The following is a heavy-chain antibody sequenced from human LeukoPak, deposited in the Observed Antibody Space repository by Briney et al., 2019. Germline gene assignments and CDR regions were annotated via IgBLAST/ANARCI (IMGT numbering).Heavy chain of an antibody. D-gene: IGHD2-21*02. Sequence: GGSLRLSCAASGFTFSSYAMHWVRQAPGKGLEWVAVISYDGNNKYYADSVKGRFTISRDNSKNTLYLQMNSLRAEDTAVYYCARECGGDCYYFDYWGQGTLVTVSS. CDR3: ARECGGDCYYFDY. CDR1: GFTFSSYA. CDR2: ISYDGNNK. V-gene: IGHV3-30*04. J-gene: IGHJ4*02.